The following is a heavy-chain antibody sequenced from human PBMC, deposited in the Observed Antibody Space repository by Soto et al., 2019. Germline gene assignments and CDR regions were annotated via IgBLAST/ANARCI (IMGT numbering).Heavy chain of an antibody. J-gene: IGHJ3*02. CDR3: ASHTLSGHDAFDI. V-gene: IGHV1-46*01. D-gene: IGHD6-25*01. CDR1: GYTFTSYY. CDR2: INPSGGST. Sequence: ASVKVSCKASGYTFTSYYMHWGRQAPGQGLEWMGIINPSGGSTSYAQKFQGRVTMTRDTSTSTVYMELSSLRSEDTAVYYCASHTLSGHDAFDIWGQGTMVTVSS.